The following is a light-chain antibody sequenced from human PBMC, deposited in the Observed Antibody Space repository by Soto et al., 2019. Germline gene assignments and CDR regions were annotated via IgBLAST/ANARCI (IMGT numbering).Light chain of an antibody. CDR2: GAS. V-gene: IGKV3-20*01. Sequence: EIVLTQSPGTLSLSPGERATLSCRASQSVSSSYLAWYQQKPGQAPRLLIYGASSRATGIPDRFSGSGSGTDFILTISRLEPEDFAVYYCQQYGISPFTFGPGTKVDIK. J-gene: IGKJ3*01. CDR3: QQYGISPFT. CDR1: QSVSSSY.